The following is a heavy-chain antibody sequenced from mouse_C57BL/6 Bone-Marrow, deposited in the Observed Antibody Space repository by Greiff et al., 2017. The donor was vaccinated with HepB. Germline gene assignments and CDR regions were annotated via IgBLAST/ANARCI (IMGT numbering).Heavy chain of an antibody. J-gene: IGHJ2*01. V-gene: IGHV5-6*02. CDR3: ARQAKCYYFYFDY. CDR1: GFTFSSYG. D-gene: IGHD2-3*01. Sequence: DVKLVESGGDLVKPGGSLKLSCAASGFTFSSYGMSWVRQTPDKRLEWVATISSGGSYTYYTDSVKGRFTISRDNAKNTLYLQMSCLKSEDTAMYYCARQAKCYYFYFDYWGQGTTLTVSS. CDR2: ISSGGSYT.